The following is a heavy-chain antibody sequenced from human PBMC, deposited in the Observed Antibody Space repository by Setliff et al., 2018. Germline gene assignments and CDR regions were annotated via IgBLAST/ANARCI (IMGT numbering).Heavy chain of an antibody. D-gene: IGHD3-16*01. Sequence: SETLSLTCTVYGVSPSDYDWDWVRQSPGKGLDWIGEINPSGSGDYNPSFQSPVTISVDTSKKQFSLTLTSVTAADTALYYCRLWSHNYRNDYWGQGT. CDR2: INPSGSG. V-gene: IGHV4-34*01. CDR3: RLWSHNYRNDY. CDR1: GVSPSDYD. J-gene: IGHJ4*02.